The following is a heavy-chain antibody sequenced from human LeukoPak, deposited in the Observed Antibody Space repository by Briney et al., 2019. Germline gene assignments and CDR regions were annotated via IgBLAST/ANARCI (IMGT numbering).Heavy chain of an antibody. V-gene: IGHV4-30-2*01. Sequence: RASETLSLTCAASGGSISSGGYSWSWIRQPPGKGLEWIGYIYHSGSTYYNPSLKSRVTISVDRSKNQFSLKLSSVTAADTAVYYCARVNWNDAAFDYWGQGTLVTVSS. CDR2: IYHSGST. CDR1: GGSISSGGYS. D-gene: IGHD1-20*01. J-gene: IGHJ4*02. CDR3: ARVNWNDAAFDY.